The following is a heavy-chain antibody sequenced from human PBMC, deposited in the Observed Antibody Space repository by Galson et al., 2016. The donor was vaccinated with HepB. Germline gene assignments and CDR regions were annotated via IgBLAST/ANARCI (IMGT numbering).Heavy chain of an antibody. J-gene: IGHJ6*02. CDR2: ISTYNGDT. D-gene: IGHD1-26*01. CDR3: ARDQGVGYGMDV. CDR1: GYTFNTYA. Sequence: LVKVSCKASGYTFNTYAINWVRQAPGQGLEWMGWISTYNGDTNFAQKFQGRVTMTTDTSTSTAYMELRSLRSDDTAVYYCARDQGVGYGMDVWGQGTTVTVSS. V-gene: IGHV1-18*01.